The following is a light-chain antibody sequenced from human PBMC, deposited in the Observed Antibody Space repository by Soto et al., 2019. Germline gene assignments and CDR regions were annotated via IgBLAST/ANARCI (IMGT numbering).Light chain of an antibody. V-gene: IGKV1-39*01. CDR1: QTITGY. J-gene: IGKJ2*01. CDR3: QQSHGIPYT. Sequence: DIQMTQSPSSLSASVGDRVTITCRASQTITGYLNWYQQRPGKAPKLLIYAASSLQSGVPSRFSGSGSGTDFTLTINSLQPGDFATYYCQQSHGIPYTFGQGTKLEIK. CDR2: AAS.